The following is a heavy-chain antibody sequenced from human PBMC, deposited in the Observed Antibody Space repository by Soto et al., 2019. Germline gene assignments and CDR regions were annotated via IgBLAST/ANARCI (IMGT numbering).Heavy chain of an antibody. CDR2: IWYDGSRK. Sequence: QVQLVESGGGVVQPGTSLRLSCATSGFIFRNYGMHWVRKAPGKGLEWVAVIWYDGSRKEYADSVKGRFTISRDNSKNTLYVQMNSLRAEDMAAYYCARGMYEGSDFPDHWGQGTMVIVSS. J-gene: IGHJ5*02. V-gene: IGHV3-33*01. CDR1: GFIFRNYG. CDR3: ARGMYEGSDFPDH. D-gene: IGHD2-21*01.